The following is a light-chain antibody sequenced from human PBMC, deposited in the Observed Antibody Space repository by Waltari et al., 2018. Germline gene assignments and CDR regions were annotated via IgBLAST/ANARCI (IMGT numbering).Light chain of an antibody. CDR3: VLYMGGGIL. V-gene: IGLV8-61*01. J-gene: IGLJ3*02. Sequence: QTVVTQEPSFSVSPGGTVTLPCGLIPGSVSTTSYSSWYQQTPGQPPRPLIYSTNTRSSGVPDRFSGSILGNKAALTITGAQADDEAVYHCVLYMGGGILFGGGTTLTVL. CDR1: PGSVSTTSY. CDR2: STN.